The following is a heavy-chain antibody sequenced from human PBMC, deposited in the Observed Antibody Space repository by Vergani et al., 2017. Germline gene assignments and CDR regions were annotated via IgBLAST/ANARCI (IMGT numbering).Heavy chain of an antibody. Sequence: EVQLLESGGGLVQPGGSLRLSCAASGFTFSSYAMSWVRQAPGKGLEWVSTISGSGGSTYYADSVKGRFTISRDNSKNTLYLQMNSLRAEDTAVDYCARGGSCSSTSCYMRYYYYYMDVWGKGTTVTVSS. CDR1: GFTFSSYA. CDR3: ARGGSCSSTSCYMRYYYYYMDV. CDR2: ISGSGGST. D-gene: IGHD2-2*02. J-gene: IGHJ6*03. V-gene: IGHV3-23*01.